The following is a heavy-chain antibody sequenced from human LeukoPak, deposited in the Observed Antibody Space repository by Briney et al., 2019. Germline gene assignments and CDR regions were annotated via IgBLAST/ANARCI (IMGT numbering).Heavy chain of an antibody. D-gene: IGHD6-25*01. Sequence: GRSLRLSCAASGFTFSSYDMSWVRQAPGKGLEWVSGISGDSDSTYYGDSVKGRFTISRDISKNTVYLQMSSLRAEDTAVYYCLLAARDYWGQGTLVTVSS. CDR2: ISGDSDST. CDR1: GFTFSSYD. V-gene: IGHV3-23*01. J-gene: IGHJ4*02. CDR3: LLAARDY.